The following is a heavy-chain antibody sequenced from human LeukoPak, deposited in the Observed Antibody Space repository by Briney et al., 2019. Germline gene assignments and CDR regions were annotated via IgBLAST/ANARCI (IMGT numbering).Heavy chain of an antibody. J-gene: IGHJ6*03. CDR1: GFTLNSYW. Sequence: PGSSLRLSCAASGFTLNSYWIHWVRQAPGKGLVWVSRINTDGSRTNYADSVKGRFAISRDDTKNTVHLQMYSLGAEDSAVYYCVRGASLAYYMDVWGKRTTVTVSS. D-gene: IGHD3-16*02. CDR2: INTDGSRT. V-gene: IGHV3-74*01. CDR3: VRGASLAYYMDV.